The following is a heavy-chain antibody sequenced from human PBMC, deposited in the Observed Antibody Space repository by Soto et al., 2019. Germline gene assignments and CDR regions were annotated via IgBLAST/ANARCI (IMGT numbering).Heavy chain of an antibody. CDR1: GYTFTAQY. V-gene: IGHV1-2*02. CDR3: AKGDSSWVSWFDP. J-gene: IGHJ5*02. CDR2: INPTTGAT. Sequence: QAQLVQSGAEVKKPGASVKVSCQASGYTFTAQYVHWVRQAPGEVLEWMGWINPTTGATRYAQKFQGMVTMTRETSMSTACLEVRSLRHDDTAVYYCAKGDSSWVSWFDPWGQGTLVTVSS. D-gene: IGHD6-19*01.